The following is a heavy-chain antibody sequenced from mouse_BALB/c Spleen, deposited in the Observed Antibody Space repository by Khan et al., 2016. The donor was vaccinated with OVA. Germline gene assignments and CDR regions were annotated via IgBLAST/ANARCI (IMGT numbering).Heavy chain of an antibody. CDR3: ARTAFYGVFDV. V-gene: IGHV9-3-1*01. CDR1: GYTFTNYG. Sequence: QIQLVQSGPELKKPGETVKISCTASGYTFTNYGMHWVKQAPGKGLKWMGWINTYTGEPTYADDFKGRFAFSLEPSANTAYLQINNLKNEDTASYFCARTAFYGVFDVWGAGTTVTVSA. J-gene: IGHJ1*01. CDR2: INTYTGEP. D-gene: IGHD1-1*01.